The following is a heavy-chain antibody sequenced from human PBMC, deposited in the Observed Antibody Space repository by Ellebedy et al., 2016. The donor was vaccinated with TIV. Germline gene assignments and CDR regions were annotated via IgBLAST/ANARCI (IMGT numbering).Heavy chain of an antibody. Sequence: SETLSLTCTVSGGSISSYYWSWIRQPPGKGLEWIGYIYYSGSTNYNPSLKSRVTISVDTSKNQFSLKLSSVTAADTAVYYCARAPQKTTFYYDSGGYMAFDIWGQGTMVTVSS. CDR1: GGSISSYY. V-gene: IGHV4-59*12. CDR3: ARAPQKTTFYYDSGGYMAFDI. D-gene: IGHD3-22*01. J-gene: IGHJ3*02. CDR2: IYYSGST.